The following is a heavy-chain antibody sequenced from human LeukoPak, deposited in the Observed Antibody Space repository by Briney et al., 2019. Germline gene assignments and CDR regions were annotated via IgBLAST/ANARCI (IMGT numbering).Heavy chain of an antibody. CDR2: IYYSGGT. V-gene: IGHV4-59*12. Sequence: SETLSLTCTVSGGSISSYYWSWIRQPPGKGLEWIGYIYYSGGTNYRPSLKSRVTISVDTSKNQFSLKVKSVTAADTAVYYCARALGRLSWFDPWGRGTLVTVSS. D-gene: IGHD7-27*01. CDR1: GGSISSYY. J-gene: IGHJ5*02. CDR3: ARALGRLSWFDP.